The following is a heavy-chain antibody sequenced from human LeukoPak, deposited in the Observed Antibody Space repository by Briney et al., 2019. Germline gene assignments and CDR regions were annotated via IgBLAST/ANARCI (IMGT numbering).Heavy chain of an antibody. J-gene: IGHJ4*02. V-gene: IGHV3-23*01. CDR1: GFTFSSYA. Sequence: GGSLRLSCAAPGFTFSSYAMSWVRQAPGKGLEWVSAISGSGGSTYYADSVKGRFTISRDNSKNTLYLQMNSLRAEDTAVYYCAKYYSSSRDNFDYWGQGTLVTVSS. D-gene: IGHD6-13*01. CDR2: ISGSGGST. CDR3: AKYYSSSRDNFDY.